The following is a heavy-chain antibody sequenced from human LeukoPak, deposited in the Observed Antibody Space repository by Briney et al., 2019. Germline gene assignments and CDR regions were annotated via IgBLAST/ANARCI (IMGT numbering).Heavy chain of an antibody. V-gene: IGHV4-38-2*02. D-gene: IGHD2-15*01. CDR1: GYSISSGYY. J-gene: IGHJ4*02. Sequence: PSETLSLTCTVSGYSISSGYYWGWIRQPPGKGLEWIGSIYHSGSTYYNPSLKSRVTISVDTSKNQFSLKLSSVTAADTAVYYCAREILRSHFDYWGQGALVTVSS. CDR3: AREILRSHFDY. CDR2: IYHSGST.